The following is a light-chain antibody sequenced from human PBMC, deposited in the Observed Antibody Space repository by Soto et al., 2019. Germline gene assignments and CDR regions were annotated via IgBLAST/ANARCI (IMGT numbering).Light chain of an antibody. V-gene: IGLV2-14*01. CDR1: CSDVGGYNY. CDR3: SSYTSSSTLDVV. Sequence: QSALTQPASVSGSPGQSITISCTGTCSDVGGYNYVSWYQQHPGKAPKLMIYDVSNRPSGVSNRFSGSKSGNTASLTISGLQAEDEADYYCSSYTSSSTLDVVFGGGTKLTVL. J-gene: IGLJ2*01. CDR2: DVS.